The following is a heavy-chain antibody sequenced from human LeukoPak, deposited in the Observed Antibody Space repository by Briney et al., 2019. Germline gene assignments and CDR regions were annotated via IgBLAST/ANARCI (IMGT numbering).Heavy chain of an antibody. V-gene: IGHV3-23*01. CDR1: GFTFSSYA. D-gene: IGHD5-24*01. Sequence: PGGSLRLSCAASGFTFSSYAMSWVRQAPGKGLEWVSAISGSDGSTYYADSVKGRFTISRDNSKNTLDLQMNSLRAEDTAIYYCAKDSRDYNFRTRYYFDYWGQGTLVTVSS. CDR2: ISGSDGST. J-gene: IGHJ4*02. CDR3: AKDSRDYNFRTRYYFDY.